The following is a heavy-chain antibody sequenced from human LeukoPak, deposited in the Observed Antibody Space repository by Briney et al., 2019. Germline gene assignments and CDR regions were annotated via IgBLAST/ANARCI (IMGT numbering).Heavy chain of an antibody. Sequence: GGSLRLSCAASGFTFSSYAMSWVRQAPGKGLEWVSGISTSGDGSYYADSVQGRFTISRDNSKNTLYLQMNSLRAEDTAIYYCAKDESAATFIFDYWGQGTLVTVSS. J-gene: IGHJ4*02. D-gene: IGHD6-25*01. CDR2: ISTSGDGS. CDR3: AKDESAATFIFDY. CDR1: GFTFSSYA. V-gene: IGHV3-23*01.